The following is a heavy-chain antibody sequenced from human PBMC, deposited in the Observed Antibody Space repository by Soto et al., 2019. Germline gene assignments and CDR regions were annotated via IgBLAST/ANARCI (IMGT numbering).Heavy chain of an antibody. CDR3: TTIHYDILTGYYGLYGMDV. J-gene: IGHJ6*02. CDR1: VFTFSNAW. V-gene: IGHV3-15*01. Sequence: GWSLRLSCAASVFTFSNAWMSWFRQAPGKGLEWVGRIKSKTDGGTTDYAAPVKGRFTISRDDSKNTLYLQMNSLKTEDTAVYYCTTIHYDILTGYYGLYGMDVWGQGTTVTVSS. CDR2: IKSKTDGGTT. D-gene: IGHD3-9*01.